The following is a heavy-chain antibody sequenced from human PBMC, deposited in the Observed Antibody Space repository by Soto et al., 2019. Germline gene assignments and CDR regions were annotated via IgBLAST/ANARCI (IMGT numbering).Heavy chain of an antibody. CDR2: IWYDGSNK. V-gene: IGHV3-33*01. CDR3: ARGTGPSDY. J-gene: IGHJ4*02. Sequence: QVQLVESGGGVVQPGRSLRLSCAASGFTFSSYGMHWVRQAPGKGLEWVAVIWYDGSNKYYADSVKGRFTISRDNSKNTLYVQMNSLRAEDTAVYYCARGTGPSDYWGQGTLVTVSS. D-gene: IGHD1-1*01. CDR1: GFTFSSYG.